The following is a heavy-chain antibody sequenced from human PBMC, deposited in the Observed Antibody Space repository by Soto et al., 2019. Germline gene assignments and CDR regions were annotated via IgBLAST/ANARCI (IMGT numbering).Heavy chain of an antibody. CDR3: ARQQYYYDSSGYYSDGNWFDP. CDR2: IYYSGST. CDR1: GGSISSGGYY. J-gene: IGHJ5*02. Sequence: PSETLSLTCTVSGGSISSGGYYWSWIRQHPGKGLEWIGYIYYSGSTYYNPSLKSRVTISVDTSKNQFSLKLSSVTAADTAVYYCARQQYYYDSSGYYSDGNWFDPWGQGTLVTVSS. D-gene: IGHD3-22*01. V-gene: IGHV4-31*03.